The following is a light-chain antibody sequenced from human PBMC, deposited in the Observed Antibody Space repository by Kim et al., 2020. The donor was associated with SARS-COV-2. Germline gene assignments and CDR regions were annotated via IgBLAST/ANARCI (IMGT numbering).Light chain of an antibody. CDR2: KDS. CDR1: KLGDKY. Sequence: SYELTQPPSVSVSPGQTASITCSGDKLGDKYACWYQQKPGQSPVLVIYKDSKRPSGIPERFSGSNSGNTATLTISGTQAMDEADYYCQAWDSSTVVFGGGTQMTV. J-gene: IGLJ2*01. V-gene: IGLV3-1*01. CDR3: QAWDSSTVV.